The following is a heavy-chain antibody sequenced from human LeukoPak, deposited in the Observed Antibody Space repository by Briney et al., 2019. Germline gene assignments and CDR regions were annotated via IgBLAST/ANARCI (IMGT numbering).Heavy chain of an antibody. Sequence: GGSLRLSCAASGFTFSSSWMTWVRQAPGQGLEWVANIKEDGSEKYYVDSVKGRFTISRDNAANSLYLQMNSVRAEDTAFYYCARGGDFGGNSFDYWGQGTLVTVSS. CDR3: ARGGDFGGNSFDY. D-gene: IGHD4-23*01. CDR2: IKEDGSEK. CDR1: GFTFSSSW. J-gene: IGHJ4*02. V-gene: IGHV3-7*04.